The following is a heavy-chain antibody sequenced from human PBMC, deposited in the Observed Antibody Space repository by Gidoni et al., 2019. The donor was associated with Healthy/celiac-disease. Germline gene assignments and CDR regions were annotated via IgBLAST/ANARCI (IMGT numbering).Heavy chain of an antibody. V-gene: IGHV3-33*01. CDR1: GLPLSNNG. Sequence: QVQLVESGGGVVQPGRSLRLSCAASGLPLSNNGMHWVRQAPGKGLEWVAVIWYDGSNKYYADSVKGRFTISRDNSKNTLYLQMNSLRAEDTAVYYCARDRPDWKRGNAFDIWGQGTMVTVSS. J-gene: IGHJ3*02. D-gene: IGHD1-1*01. CDR3: ARDRPDWKRGNAFDI. CDR2: IWYDGSNK.